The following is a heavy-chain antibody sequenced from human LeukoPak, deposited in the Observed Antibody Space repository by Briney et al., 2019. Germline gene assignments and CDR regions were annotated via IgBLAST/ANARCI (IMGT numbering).Heavy chain of an antibody. D-gene: IGHD1/OR15-1a*01. CDR2: IGSSGSAL. CDR1: GFTFCSYE. Sequence: GGSLRLSCAGSGFTFCSYEMNWVRQAPGEGVEGVSYIGSSGSALYYADSVKGRFTISRDNAKNSLYLQLNSLIAEDTAVYYCARVGPNWNNFDYWGQGTLVTVSS. CDR3: ARVGPNWNNFDY. J-gene: IGHJ4*02. V-gene: IGHV3-48*03.